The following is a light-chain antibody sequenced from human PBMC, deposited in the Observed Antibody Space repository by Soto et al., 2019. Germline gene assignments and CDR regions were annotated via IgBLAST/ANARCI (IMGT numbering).Light chain of an antibody. CDR3: QHYNSYSEA. Sequence: EIQMAQAPSTMPGSVGQRVTITCXASQTISSWLAWYQQKPGKAPKLLIYKASTLKSGVPSRFSGSGSGTEFTLTISSLQPDDFATYYCQHYNSYSEAFGQGTKVDIK. CDR1: QTISSW. J-gene: IGKJ1*01. CDR2: KAS. V-gene: IGKV1-5*03.